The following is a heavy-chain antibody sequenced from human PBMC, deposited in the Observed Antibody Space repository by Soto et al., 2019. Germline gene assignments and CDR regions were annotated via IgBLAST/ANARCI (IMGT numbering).Heavy chain of an antibody. CDR1: GFTFSSYG. CDR3: ARAFLYDFWSRYHNGMDV. J-gene: IGHJ6*02. D-gene: IGHD3-3*01. Sequence: PGGSLRLSCAASGFTFSSYGMHWVRQAPGKGLEWVAVIWYDGSNKYYADSVKGRFTISRDNSKNTLYLQMNSLRAEDTAVYYCARAFLYDFWSRYHNGMDVWGQGTTVTVSS. CDR2: IWYDGSNK. V-gene: IGHV3-33*01.